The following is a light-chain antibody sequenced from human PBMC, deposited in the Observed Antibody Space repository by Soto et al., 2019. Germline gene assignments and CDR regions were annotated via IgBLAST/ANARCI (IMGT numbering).Light chain of an antibody. CDR3: QQYGSSGT. J-gene: IGKJ1*01. V-gene: IGKV3-20*01. CDR1: QSVSNNY. CDR2: GAS. Sequence: EIVLTQSPGTLSLSPGERATLSCRASQSVSNNYLAWYQQKPGQAPRLLIYGASNRATGIPGRFSGSWSGKDFTLTISRLEAEEFAVQYCQQYGSSGTFGQGTKVEI.